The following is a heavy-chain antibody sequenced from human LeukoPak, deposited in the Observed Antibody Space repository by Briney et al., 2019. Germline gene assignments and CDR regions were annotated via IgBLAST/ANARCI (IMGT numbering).Heavy chain of an antibody. V-gene: IGHV3-23*01. CDR2: ISGSGGST. J-gene: IGHJ3*02. Sequence: SGGSLRLSCAASGFTFSSYAVSWVRQAPGKGLEWVSAISGSGGSTYYADSVKGRFTISRDNSKNTLYLQMNSLRAEDTAVYYCAKVDDSSGYYSDAFDIWGQGTMVTVSS. CDR3: AKVDDSSGYYSDAFDI. CDR1: GFTFSSYA. D-gene: IGHD3-22*01.